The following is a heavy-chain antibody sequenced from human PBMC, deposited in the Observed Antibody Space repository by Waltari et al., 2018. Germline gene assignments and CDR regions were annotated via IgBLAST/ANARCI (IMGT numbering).Heavy chain of an antibody. D-gene: IGHD6-19*01. CDR1: GGSFSGYY. CDR2: IHHSGST. V-gene: IGHV4-34*01. CDR3: ARREGYRIAVAGTVDY. J-gene: IGHJ4*02. Sequence: QVQLQQWGAGLLKPSETLSLTCAVYGGSFSGYYWSWIRQPPGKGLEWIGEIHHSGSTNYNPSLKSRVTISVDTSKNQFSLKLSSVTAADTAVYYCARREGYRIAVAGTVDYWGQGTLVTVSS.